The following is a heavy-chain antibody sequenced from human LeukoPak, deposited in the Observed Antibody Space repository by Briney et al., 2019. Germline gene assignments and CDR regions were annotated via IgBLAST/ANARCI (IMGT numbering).Heavy chain of an antibody. D-gene: IGHD2-21*02. CDR2: ISYDGSNK. V-gene: IGHV3-30*18. CDR1: GFTFSSYG. CDR3: AKARVVVTLKDAFDI. J-gene: IGHJ3*02. Sequence: GRSLRLSCAASGFTFSSYGMHWVRQAPGKGLEWVAVISYDGSNKYYADSVKGRFTISRDTSKNTLYLQMNSLRAEDTAVYYCAKARVVVTLKDAFDIWGQGTMVTVSS.